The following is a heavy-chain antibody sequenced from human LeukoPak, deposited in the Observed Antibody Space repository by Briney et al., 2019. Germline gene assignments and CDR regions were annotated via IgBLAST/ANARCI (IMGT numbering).Heavy chain of an antibody. D-gene: IGHD6-19*01. Sequence: NPGGSLRLSCAASGLTFSSYSMNWVRQAPGKGLEWVSSISSSSSYIYYADSVKGRLTISRDNAKNSLYLQMNSLRAEDTAVYYCARDWVASGSSGWYDDYWGQGTLDTVSS. CDR3: ARDWVASGSSGWYDDY. V-gene: IGHV3-21*01. CDR2: ISSSSSYI. CDR1: GLTFSSYS. J-gene: IGHJ4*02.